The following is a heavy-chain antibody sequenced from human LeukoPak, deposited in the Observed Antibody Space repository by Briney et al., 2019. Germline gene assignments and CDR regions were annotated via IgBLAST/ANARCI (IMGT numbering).Heavy chain of an antibody. V-gene: IGHV3-74*01. J-gene: IGHJ4*02. CDR2: IKTDGSIT. Sequence: GGSLRLSCAASGFSFSVYWMHWVRQAPGKGPVWVSRIKTDGSITDYADSVKGRFTISRDNAKNTLYLQMNSLRAEDTAVYYCARTPHGYYFDYWGQGTLVTVSS. CDR3: ARTPHGYYFDY. D-gene: IGHD6-25*01. CDR1: GFSFSVYW.